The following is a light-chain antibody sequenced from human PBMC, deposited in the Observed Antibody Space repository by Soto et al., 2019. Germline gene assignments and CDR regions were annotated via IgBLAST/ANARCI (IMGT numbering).Light chain of an antibody. CDR3: QSYDDSLGGHVI. V-gene: IGLV1-40*01. Sequence: QSVLTQPPSVSGAPGQRVTISCTGSSSYIGAGYDVHWYQQLPGTAPKLLIYANTNRPSGVPDRFYGSKSGTSASLAITGLQAEDEADYYCQSYDDSLGGHVIFGGGTKLTVL. CDR1: SSYIGAGYD. J-gene: IGLJ2*01. CDR2: ANT.